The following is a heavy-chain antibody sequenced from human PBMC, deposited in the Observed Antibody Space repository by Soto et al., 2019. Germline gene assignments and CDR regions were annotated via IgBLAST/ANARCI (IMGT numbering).Heavy chain of an antibody. Sequence: GGSLRRSWAASGFTFSSYWMSWVRQAPGKGLEWVANIKQDGSEKYYVDSVKGPFTISRDNAKNSLYLQMNSLRAEDTAVYYCARAYRSGPRRAYSSGWDYFDYWGQGTLVTVSS. V-gene: IGHV3-7*03. D-gene: IGHD6-19*01. CDR1: GFTFSSYW. CDR2: IKQDGSEK. CDR3: ARAYRSGPRRAYSSGWDYFDY. J-gene: IGHJ4*02.